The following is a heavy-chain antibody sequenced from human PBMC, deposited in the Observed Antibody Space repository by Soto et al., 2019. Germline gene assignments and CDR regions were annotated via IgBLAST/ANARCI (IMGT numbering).Heavy chain of an antibody. J-gene: IGHJ6*02. D-gene: IGHD5-18*01. Sequence: QVQLQESGPGLVKPSQTLSLICTVSGGSISSGASYWSWIRQHPGKGLEWIGYIFFSGSTYYNPSLKSRVKISLATSKNQFDLKASSVNAADTAVYYCARDSSSYGYVHYYYGMDVWGQGTTVTVSS. CDR1: GGSISSGASY. CDR3: ARDSSSYGYVHYYYGMDV. V-gene: IGHV4-31*03. CDR2: IFFSGST.